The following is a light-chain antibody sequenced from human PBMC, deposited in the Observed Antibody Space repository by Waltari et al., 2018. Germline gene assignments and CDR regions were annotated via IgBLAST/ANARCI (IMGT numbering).Light chain of an antibody. CDR3: CSYVGSHTNWV. CDR1: SSGVDVYQF. Sequence: SALTQPRSVSGSPGQSVTISCPGISSGVDVYQFFPWYHQHPGKAPKLMIHDVTKRPSGVPDRFSGSKSGNTASLTISGLQAEDEADYYCCSYVGSHTNWVFGGGTKVTVL. CDR2: DVT. J-gene: IGLJ3*02. V-gene: IGLV2-11*01.